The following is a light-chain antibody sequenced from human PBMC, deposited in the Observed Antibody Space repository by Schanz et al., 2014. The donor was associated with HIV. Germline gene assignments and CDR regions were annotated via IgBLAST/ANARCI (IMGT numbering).Light chain of an antibody. CDR1: QSVGSN. CDR3: QQSNTFPYT. CDR2: RSS. V-gene: IGKV3-15*01. Sequence: EIVMTQSPATLSVSPGERATLSCRASQSVGSNLAWYQQKPGQAPRLLIYRSSTRATGIPARFSGSGSGTEFTLTISSLQPDDFATYYCQQSNTFPYTFGQGTKLEIK. J-gene: IGKJ2*01.